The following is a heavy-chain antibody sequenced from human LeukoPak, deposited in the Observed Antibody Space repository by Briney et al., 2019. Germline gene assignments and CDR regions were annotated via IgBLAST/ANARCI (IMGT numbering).Heavy chain of an antibody. V-gene: IGHV1-18*01. Sequence: ASVKVSCKASGYTFTSYGISWVRQAPGQGLEWMGWISAYNGNTNYAQKLQGRVTMTTDTSTSTAYMELRSLRSDDTAVYYCARDPHPYYDILTGYYRWFGPWGQGTLVTVSS. J-gene: IGHJ5*02. CDR1: GYTFTSYG. D-gene: IGHD3-9*01. CDR3: ARDPHPYYDILTGYYRWFGP. CDR2: ISAYNGNT.